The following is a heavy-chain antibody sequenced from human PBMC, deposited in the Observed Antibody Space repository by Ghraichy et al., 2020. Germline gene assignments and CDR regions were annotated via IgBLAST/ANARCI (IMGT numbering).Heavy chain of an antibody. D-gene: IGHD3-16*01. CDR3: AGGGKPWALDY. J-gene: IGHJ4*01. CDR2: IKPDGSGT. Sequence: GGSQRLSCAASGFTFSSFWMNWVRKAPGKGLEWVANIKPDGSGTDYVDSLRGRFTISRDNAKNSLYRQMNSLRAEDTAVYYGAGGGKPWALDYWGHGTLVTVSS. V-gene: IGHV3-7*03. CDR1: GFTFSSFW.